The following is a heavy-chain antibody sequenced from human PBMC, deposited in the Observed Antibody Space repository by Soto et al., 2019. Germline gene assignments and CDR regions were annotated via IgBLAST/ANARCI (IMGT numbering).Heavy chain of an antibody. J-gene: IGHJ4*02. CDR1: GFTFSSYA. V-gene: IGHV3-23*01. Sequence: GGSLRLSCAASGFTFSSYAMSWVLQAPWKGLEWVSAISGSGGSTYYADSVKGRFTISRDNSKNTLYLQMNSLRAEDTAVYYCAKVPRVVPAAMPGYSRSSGEYYFDYWGQGTLVTVSS. D-gene: IGHD2-2*01. CDR2: ISGSGGST. CDR3: AKVPRVVPAAMPGYSRSSGEYYFDY.